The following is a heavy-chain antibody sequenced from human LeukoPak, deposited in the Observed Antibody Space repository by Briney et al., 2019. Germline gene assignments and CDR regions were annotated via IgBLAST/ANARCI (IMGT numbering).Heavy chain of an antibody. Sequence: SETLSLTCTVTGGSISSSSYYWGWIRQPPGKGLEWIGSIYYSGSTYYNPSLKSRATISVDTSKNQFSLKLSSVTAADTAVYYCARHRLRGATRYYFDYWGQGTLVTVSS. CDR3: ARHRLRGATRYYFDY. CDR2: IYYSGST. D-gene: IGHD1-26*01. CDR1: GGSISSSSYY. J-gene: IGHJ4*02. V-gene: IGHV4-39*01.